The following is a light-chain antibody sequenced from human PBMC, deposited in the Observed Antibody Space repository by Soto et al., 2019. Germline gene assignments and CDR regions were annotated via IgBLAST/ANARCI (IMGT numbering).Light chain of an antibody. CDR2: GAS. CDR1: QSVSSN. Sequence: EIVMTPSPAPLSVSPGERATLSCRASQSVSSNLAWYQQKPGQAPRLLIYGASNRATGIPARFSGSGSGTDFTLTISRLEPEEFAVYYCQQRSNWPPEKTCGPGTKVDTK. J-gene: IGKJ3*01. CDR3: QQRSNWPPEKT. V-gene: IGKV3-11*01.